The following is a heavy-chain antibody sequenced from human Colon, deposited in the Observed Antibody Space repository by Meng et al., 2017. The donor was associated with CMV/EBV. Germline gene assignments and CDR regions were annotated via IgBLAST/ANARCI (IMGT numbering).Heavy chain of an antibody. V-gene: IGHV1-2*02. CDR2: INPVTGDT. D-gene: IGHD3-3*01. J-gene: IGHJ4*02. Sequence: QVQRVQAGAEGNEPGASVKVSCKTSGYTFNGYFMHWVRQAPGQGLEWMGWINPVTGDTSYAQKFQVRVTMTRDTSISTAYMELSSLRSDDTAVYYCATFGGDFDYWGQGTLVTVSS. CDR1: GYTFNGYF. CDR3: ATFGGDFDY.